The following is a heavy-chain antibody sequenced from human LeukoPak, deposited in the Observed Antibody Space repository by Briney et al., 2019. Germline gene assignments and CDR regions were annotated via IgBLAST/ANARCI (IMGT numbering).Heavy chain of an antibody. J-gene: IGHJ4*02. V-gene: IGHV4-34*01. CDR1: GGSFSNYY. CDR2: ISHSGST. D-gene: IGHD2-2*01. Sequence: SETLSLTCAVYGGSFSNYYWTWIRQPPGKGLEWIGEISHSGSTNYNPSLKSRVTISLDTSKNQFSLKLSSVTAADTAVYYCASRLVVPADFDYWGQGTLVTVSS. CDR3: ASRLVVPADFDY.